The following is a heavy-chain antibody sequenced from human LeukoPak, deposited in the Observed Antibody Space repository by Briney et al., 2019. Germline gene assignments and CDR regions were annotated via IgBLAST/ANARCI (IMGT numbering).Heavy chain of an antibody. CDR1: GDSVSSNSAA. J-gene: IGHJ4*02. CDR3: ARAASSGSYTGEIFDY. D-gene: IGHD1-26*01. V-gene: IGHV6-1*01. CDR2: TYYRSKWYN. Sequence: SQTLSLTCAISGDSVSSNSAAWNWIRQSPSRGLEWLGRTYYRSKWYNYYAVSVKSRIIINPDTSKKQFSLQLNSVTPEDTAVYYCARAASSGSYTGEIFDYWGQGTLVTVSS.